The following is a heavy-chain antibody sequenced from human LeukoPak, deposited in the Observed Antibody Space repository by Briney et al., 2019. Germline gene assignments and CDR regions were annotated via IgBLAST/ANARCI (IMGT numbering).Heavy chain of an antibody. V-gene: IGHV1-69*05. D-gene: IGHD6-6*01. J-gene: IGHJ3*02. CDR3: ARGVSGIAARPDAFDI. Sequence: GASVKVSCTASGGTFSSYAISWVRQAPGQGLEWMGGIIPIFGTANYAQKFQGRVTITTDESTSTAYMELSSLRSEDTAVYYCARGVSGIAARPDAFDIWGQGTMVTVSS. CDR2: IIPIFGTA. CDR1: GGTFSSYA.